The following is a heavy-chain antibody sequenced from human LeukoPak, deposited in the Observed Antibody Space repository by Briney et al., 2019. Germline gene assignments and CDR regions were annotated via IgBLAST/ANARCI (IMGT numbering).Heavy chain of an antibody. CDR3: ARARRDILTGYYKPMGWFDP. J-gene: IGHJ5*02. Sequence: PSETLSLTCTVSGGSISNYYWSWIRQPPGKGLEWIGYIYYSGSTNYNPSLKSRVTISVDTSKNQFSLKLSSVTAADTAVYYCARARRDILTGYYKPMGWFDPWGQGTLVTVSS. V-gene: IGHV4-59*01. CDR2: IYYSGST. D-gene: IGHD3-9*01. CDR1: GGSISNYY.